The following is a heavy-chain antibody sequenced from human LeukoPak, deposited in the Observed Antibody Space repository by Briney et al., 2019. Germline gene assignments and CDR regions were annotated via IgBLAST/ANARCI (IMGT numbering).Heavy chain of an antibody. D-gene: IGHD6-19*01. J-gene: IGHJ3*02. CDR1: GFTFSNYA. CDR2: ISYDGSQK. Sequence: GGSLRLSCAASGFTFSNYAMHWVRQAPGKGLEWVAVISYDGSQKYHADSVKGRFTISRDNSKHTLFLQMNSLRPEDTAVYYCATEQWLDGNAFDIWGQGTMVTVSS. V-gene: IGHV3-30*04. CDR3: ATEQWLDGNAFDI.